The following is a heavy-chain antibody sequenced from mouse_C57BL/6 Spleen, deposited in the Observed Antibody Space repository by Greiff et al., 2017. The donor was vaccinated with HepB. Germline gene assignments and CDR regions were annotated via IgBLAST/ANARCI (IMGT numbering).Heavy chain of an antibody. CDR3: ARHTDYLDY. V-gene: IGHV5-6*01. J-gene: IGHJ2*01. Sequence: EVKLMESGGDLVKPGGSLKLSCAASGFTFSSYGMSWVRQTPDKRLEWVATISSGGSYTYYPDSVKGRFTISRDNAKNTLYLQMSSLKSEDTAMYYCARHTDYLDYWGQGTTLTVSS. CDR1: GFTFSSYG. CDR2: ISSGGSYT.